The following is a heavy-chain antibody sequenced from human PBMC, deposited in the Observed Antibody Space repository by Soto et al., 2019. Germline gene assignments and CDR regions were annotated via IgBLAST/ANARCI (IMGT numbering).Heavy chain of an antibody. J-gene: IGHJ4*02. CDR3: IWNKRAEVLGH. Sequence: DVQLVESGGGLGMPGGSLRLSCVVSGITFKDAWMSWVRQAPGKGLEWVARIKSYGSGGATDYTEAVKGRFTISRDDSQSTVQLQMNSLRNEDTAVYFCIWNKRAEVLGHWGQGTLVTVSS. V-gene: IGHV3-15*01. CDR1: GITFKDAW. D-gene: IGHD2-21*01. CDR2: IKSYGSGGAT.